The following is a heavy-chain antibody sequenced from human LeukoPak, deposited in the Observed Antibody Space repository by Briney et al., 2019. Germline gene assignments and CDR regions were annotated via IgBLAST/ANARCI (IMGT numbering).Heavy chain of an antibody. D-gene: IGHD3-10*01. CDR2: IYTSGST. V-gene: IGHV4-59*10. CDR3: ARSGKGGLWFGELRFDP. Sequence: PSETLSLTCAVYGGSFSGYYWSWIRQPAGKGLEWIGRIYTSGSTNYNPSLKSRVTISVDTSKNQFSLKLSSVTAADTAVYYCARSGKGGLWFGELRFDPWGQGTLVTVSS. J-gene: IGHJ5*02. CDR1: GGSFSGYY.